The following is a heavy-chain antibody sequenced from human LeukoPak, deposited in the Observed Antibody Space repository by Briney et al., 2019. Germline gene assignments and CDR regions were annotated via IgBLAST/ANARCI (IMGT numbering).Heavy chain of an antibody. CDR1: GYTFTGYY. V-gene: IGHV1-2*06. Sequence: ASVKVSCKASGYTFTGYYMHWVRQAPGQGPEWMGRINPNSGGTNYAQKFQGRVTMTRDTSISTAYMELSRLRSDDTAVYYCARVRGVSYWFDPWGQGTLVTVSS. D-gene: IGHD3-10*01. CDR3: ARVRGVSYWFDP. CDR2: INPNSGGT. J-gene: IGHJ5*02.